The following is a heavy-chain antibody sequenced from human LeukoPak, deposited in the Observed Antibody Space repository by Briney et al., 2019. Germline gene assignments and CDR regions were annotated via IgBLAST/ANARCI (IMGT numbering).Heavy chain of an antibody. J-gene: IGHJ4*02. CDR1: GYTFTGYY. CDR3: AREFGGAGKVLDH. CDR2: INPNSGGT. Sequence: ASVKVSCKASGYTFTGYYMHWVRQAPGQGLEWMGWINPNSGGTNYAQKFQGRVTMTRDTSISTAYMELSRLRSDDTAVYYCAREFGGAGKVLDHWGQGTLVTVSS. D-gene: IGHD3-16*01. V-gene: IGHV1-2*02.